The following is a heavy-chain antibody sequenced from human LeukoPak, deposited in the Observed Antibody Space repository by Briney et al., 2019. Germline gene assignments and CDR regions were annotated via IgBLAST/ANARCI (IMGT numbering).Heavy chain of an antibody. V-gene: IGHV4-39*01. J-gene: IGHJ3*02. Sequence: PSETLSLTCTVSGGSTSSSSYYWGWIRQPPGKGLEWIGSIYYSGSTYYNPSLKSRVTISVDTSKNQFSLKLSSVTAADTAVYYCARHTDYPDAFDIWGQGTMVTVSS. CDR3: ARHTDYPDAFDI. D-gene: IGHD4-11*01. CDR2: IYYSGST. CDR1: GGSTSSSSYY.